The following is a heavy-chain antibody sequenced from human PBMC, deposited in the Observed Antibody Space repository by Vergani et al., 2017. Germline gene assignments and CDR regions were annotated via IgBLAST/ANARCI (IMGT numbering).Heavy chain of an antibody. D-gene: IGHD5-12*01. V-gene: IGHV4-34*01. J-gene: IGHJ6*02. CDR1: GGSFSGYY. Sequence: QVQLQQWGAGLLKPSETLSLTCAVYGGSFSGYYWSWIRQPPGKGLEWVGEINHSGSTNYNPSLKSRVTISVDTSKNQISLKLSSVTAADTAVYYCARRPWLRRSYYYYGMDVWGQGTTVTVSS. CDR2: INHSGST. CDR3: ARRPWLRRSYYYYGMDV.